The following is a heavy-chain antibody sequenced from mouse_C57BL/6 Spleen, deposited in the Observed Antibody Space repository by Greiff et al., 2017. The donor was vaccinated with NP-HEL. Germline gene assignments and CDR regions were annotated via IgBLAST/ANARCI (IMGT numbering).Heavy chain of an antibody. CDR1: GFTFSDYG. V-gene: IGHV5-17*01. CDR2: ISSGSITI. J-gene: IGHJ1*03. CDR3: ARSDSNYVWYSVV. D-gene: IGHD2-5*01. Sequence: EVHLVESGGGLVKPGGSLKLSCAASGFTFSDYGMHWVRQAPEKGLEWVAYISSGSITIYYADTANGRFTISRDNAKNTLFLQLTSLRSEDTAMYYCARSDSNYVWYSVVWGTVTTVTVAA.